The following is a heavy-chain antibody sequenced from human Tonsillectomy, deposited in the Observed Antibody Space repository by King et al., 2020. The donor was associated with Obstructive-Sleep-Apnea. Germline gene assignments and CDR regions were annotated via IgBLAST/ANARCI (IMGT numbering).Heavy chain of an antibody. CDR3: ARQASGDYVTVDY. D-gene: IGHD4-17*01. CDR2: IYPGDSDT. CDR1: GYSFTSYW. J-gene: IGHJ4*02. V-gene: IGHV5-51*01. Sequence: QLVQSGTEVKKPGESLKISCEVSGYSFTSYWIAWVRQMPGKDLEWMGIIYPGDSDTRYSPSFQGQVTISADKSISTAYLQWSSLKASDTAMYYCARQASGDYVTVDYWGQGTLVTVSS.